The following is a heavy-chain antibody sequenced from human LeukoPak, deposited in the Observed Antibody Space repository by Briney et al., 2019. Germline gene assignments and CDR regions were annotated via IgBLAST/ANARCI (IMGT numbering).Heavy chain of an antibody. V-gene: IGHV3-21*01. J-gene: IGHJ4*02. D-gene: IGHD3-16*01. CDR2: ISSSSSYI. CDR1: GFTLSSYS. CDR3: ARDVSRIFGY. Sequence: GGSLRLSCAASGFTLSSYSMNWVRQAPGKGLEWVSSISSSSSYIYYADSVKGRFTISRDNAKNSLYLQMNSLRAEDTAVYYCARDVSRIFGYWGQGTLVTVSS.